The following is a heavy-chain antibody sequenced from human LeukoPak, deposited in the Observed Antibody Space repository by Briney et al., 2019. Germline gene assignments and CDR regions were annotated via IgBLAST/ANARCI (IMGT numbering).Heavy chain of an antibody. CDR3: ARDSITGTVSFDY. Sequence: SETLSLTCTVFGSSISSVGYYWSWIRQHPGKGVEGIGYIYYSGSTYYNPSLKSRVTISVDTSKNQFSLKLSSVAAADTAVYYCARDSITGTVSFDYWGQATLVTVSS. V-gene: IGHV4-31*03. D-gene: IGHD1-20*01. J-gene: IGHJ4*02. CDR1: GSSISSVGYY. CDR2: IYYSGST.